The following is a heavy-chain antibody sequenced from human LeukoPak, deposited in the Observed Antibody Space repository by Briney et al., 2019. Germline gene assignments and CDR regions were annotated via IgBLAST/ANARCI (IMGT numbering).Heavy chain of an antibody. CDR3: ARATTVVTRIFDY. V-gene: IGHV4-38-2*02. CDR2: IYHSGST. J-gene: IGHJ4*02. CDR1: GYSISSGYY. D-gene: IGHD4-23*01. Sequence: SETLSLTCTVSGYSISSGYYWGWIRQPPGKGLEWIGSIYHSGSTYYNPSLKSRVTISVDTSKNQFSLKLSSVTAADTAVYYCARATTVVTRIFDYWGQGTLVTVSS.